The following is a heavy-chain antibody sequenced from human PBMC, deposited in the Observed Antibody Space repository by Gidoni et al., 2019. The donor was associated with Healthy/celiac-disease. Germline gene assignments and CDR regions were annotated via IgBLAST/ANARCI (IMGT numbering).Heavy chain of an antibody. Sequence: QLQLQESGPGLVTPSETLSTTCTISGGPICSSSYYWGWIRQPPGKGMEWIGSIYYSGSTYYNPSLKSRVTISVDTSKNQFSLKLSSVTAADTAVYYCARHRSSSGWCVSMDVWGQGTTVTVSS. V-gene: IGHV4-39*01. J-gene: IGHJ6*02. CDR2: IYYSGST. CDR1: GGPICSSSYY. D-gene: IGHD6-19*01. CDR3: ARHRSSSGWCVSMDV.